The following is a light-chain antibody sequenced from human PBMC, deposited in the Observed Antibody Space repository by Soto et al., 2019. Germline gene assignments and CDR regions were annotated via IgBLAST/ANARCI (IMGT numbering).Light chain of an antibody. V-gene: IGLV1-44*01. CDR1: RSNIGSNT. Sequence: QSVLTQPPSASGTPGQRVTISCSGSRSNIGSNTVSWYQHLPGTAPKLLMYTNDQRPSGVPDRFSGSKSGTSASLAISGLQSEDEADYYCAAWDDSLNGHVVFGGGTKLT. CDR2: TND. CDR3: AAWDDSLNGHVV. J-gene: IGLJ2*01.